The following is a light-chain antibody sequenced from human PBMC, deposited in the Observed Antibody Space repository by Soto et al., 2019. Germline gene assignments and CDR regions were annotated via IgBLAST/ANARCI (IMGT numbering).Light chain of an antibody. CDR2: DAV. J-gene: IGKJ2*01. V-gene: IGKV3-11*01. CDR1: QSVSSY. CDR3: QQRSDWVT. Sequence: EVVLTQSPATLSLSPGERATLSCRASQSVSSYLVWYQQKPGQAPRLLIYDAVNRAIGIPARFSGSGSGTDFTLPISSLEPEDSAVYYCQQRSDWVTFGQGTKLEIK.